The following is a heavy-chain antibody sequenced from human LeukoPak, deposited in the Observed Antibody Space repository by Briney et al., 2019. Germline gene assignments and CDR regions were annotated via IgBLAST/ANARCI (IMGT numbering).Heavy chain of an antibody. V-gene: IGHV3-74*01. CDR1: GFTFSNYM. CDR2: IKSDGITI. D-gene: IGHD5-18*01. J-gene: IGHJ6*02. CDR3: ARDAVDTANAV. Sequence: GGSLRLSCAASGFTFSNYMMHWVRQAPGKGLVWVSRIKSDGITITYADSVKGRFTISKDNAKNTLYLQMNSLRAEDTAVYYCARDAVDTANAVWGQGTTVTVSS.